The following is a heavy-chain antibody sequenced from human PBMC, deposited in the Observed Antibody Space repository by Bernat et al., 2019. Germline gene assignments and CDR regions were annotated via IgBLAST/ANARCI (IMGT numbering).Heavy chain of an antibody. V-gene: IGHV1-24*01. J-gene: IGHJ6*02. CDR3: ATVHPIWSGTNYYYYGMDV. CDR1: GYTLTELS. CDR2: FDPEDGET. Sequence: QVQLVQSGAEVKKPGASVQVSCKVSGYTLTELSMHWVRQAPGKGLEWMGGFDPEDGETIYAQKFQGRVTMTEDTSTDTAYMELSSLRSEDTAVYYRATVHPIWSGTNYYYYGMDVWGQGTTVTVSS. D-gene: IGHD3-3*01.